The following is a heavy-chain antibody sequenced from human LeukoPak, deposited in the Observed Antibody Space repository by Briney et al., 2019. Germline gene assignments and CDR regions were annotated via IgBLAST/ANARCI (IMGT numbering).Heavy chain of an antibody. CDR3: ARRVASGRHFDH. CDR2: IYNTVST. J-gene: IGHJ4*02. CDR1: GDSMSPYF. D-gene: IGHD3-10*01. V-gene: IGHV4-4*07. Sequence: SETLSLTCTVSGDSMSPYFWSWLRQPAGKGLEWIGRIYNTVSTDYNPSLKIRLTISEDTSKNEFSLRLTSVTAADTAVYFCARRVASGRHFDHWGQGILVTVAS.